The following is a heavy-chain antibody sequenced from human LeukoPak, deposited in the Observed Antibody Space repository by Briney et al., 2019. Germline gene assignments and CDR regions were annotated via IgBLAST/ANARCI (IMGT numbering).Heavy chain of an antibody. Sequence: GRSLRLSCAASGFTFDDYAMHWVRQAPGKGLEWVSGISWNSGSIGYADSVKGRFTISRDNAKNSLYLQMNSLRAEDTALYYCAKARGSGSYYRYFDYWGQGTLVTVSS. J-gene: IGHJ4*02. CDR3: AKARGSGSYYRYFDY. V-gene: IGHV3-9*01. D-gene: IGHD3-10*01. CDR1: GFTFDDYA. CDR2: ISWNSGSI.